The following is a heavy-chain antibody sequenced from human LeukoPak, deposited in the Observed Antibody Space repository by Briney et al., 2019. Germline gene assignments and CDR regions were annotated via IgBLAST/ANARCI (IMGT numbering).Heavy chain of an antibody. CDR2: ISSSSSYI. Sequence: GGSLRLSCAASGFTFSSYSMNWVRQAPGKGLEWVSSISSSSSYIYYADSVKGRFTISRDNAKTSLYLQMNSLRAEDTAVYYCARLGGTYYDFWSGYFDYWGQGTLVTVSS. CDR3: ARLGGTYYDFWSGYFDY. CDR1: GFTFSSYS. D-gene: IGHD3-3*01. V-gene: IGHV3-21*01. J-gene: IGHJ4*02.